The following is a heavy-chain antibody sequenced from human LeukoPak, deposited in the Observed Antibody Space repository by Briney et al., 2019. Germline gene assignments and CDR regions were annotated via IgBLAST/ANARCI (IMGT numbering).Heavy chain of an antibody. J-gene: IGHJ5*02. CDR1: GFTFSSYW. V-gene: IGHV3-7*01. Sequence: PGGSLRLSCAASGFTFSSYWMSWVRQAPGKGLEWVANIKQDGSEKYYVDSVKGRFTISRDNAKNSLYLQMNSLRAEDTAVYYCARVRNYYYGSGSFSAPYWFDPWGQGTLVTVSS. CDR3: ARVRNYYYGSGSFSAPYWFDP. CDR2: IKQDGSEK. D-gene: IGHD3-10*01.